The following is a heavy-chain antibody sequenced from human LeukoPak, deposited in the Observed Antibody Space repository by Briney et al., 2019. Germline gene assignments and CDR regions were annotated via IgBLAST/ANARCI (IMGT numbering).Heavy chain of an antibody. CDR1: GFTFSSYA. CDR3: ARAYCGGDCYLNWFDP. J-gene: IGHJ5*02. V-gene: IGHV3-30-3*01. Sequence: GRSLRLSCAASGFTFSSYAMHWVRQAPGKGLEWVAVISYDGSNKYYADSVKGRFTISRDNSKNTLYLQMNSLRAEDTAVYYCARAYCGGDCYLNWFDPWGQGTLVTVSS. D-gene: IGHD2-21*01. CDR2: ISYDGSNK.